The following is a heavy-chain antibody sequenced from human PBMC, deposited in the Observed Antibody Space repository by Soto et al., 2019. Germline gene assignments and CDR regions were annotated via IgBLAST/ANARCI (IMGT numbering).Heavy chain of an antibody. Sequence: ASVKVSCKASGYTFTSYGISWVRQAPGQGLEWMGWMSAYNGNTNYAQKLQGRVTMTTDTSTSTAYMELRSLRSDDTAVYYCARVPHGYSKTYNYYYYMDVSGKGTTVTVSS. V-gene: IGHV1-18*01. CDR2: MSAYNGNT. D-gene: IGHD6-13*01. CDR1: GYTFTSYG. CDR3: ARVPHGYSKTYNYYYYMDV. J-gene: IGHJ6*03.